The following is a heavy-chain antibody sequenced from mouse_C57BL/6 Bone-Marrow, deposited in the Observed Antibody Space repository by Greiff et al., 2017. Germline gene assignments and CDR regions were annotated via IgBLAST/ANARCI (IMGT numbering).Heavy chain of an antibody. J-gene: IGHJ2*01. D-gene: IGHD1-1*01. Sequence: EVQRVESGAELVRPGASVKLSCTASGFNIKDDYMHWVKQRPEQGLEWIGWIDPENGDTEYASKFQGKATITADTSSNTAYLQLSSLTSEDTAVYYCTPRLYSYWGQGTTLTVSS. CDR2: IDPENGDT. CDR3: TPRLYSY. CDR1: GFNIKDDY. V-gene: IGHV14-4*01.